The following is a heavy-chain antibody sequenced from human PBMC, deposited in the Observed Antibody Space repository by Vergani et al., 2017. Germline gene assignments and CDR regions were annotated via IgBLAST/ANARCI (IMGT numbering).Heavy chain of an antibody. CDR3: SRHDAGHYDASYYGLDF. Sequence: QLQLHKSGPGLVKPSETLSLTCTLSGGSISSSSHFWGWLRQTPGKGLEWIGSTYYTGSAYYNPSLKSRVSISVDASKYHFSLKLSSVTAADSAVYYRSRHDAGHYDASYYGLDFWGEGTTVTVSS. V-gene: IGHV4-39*01. CDR2: TYYTGSA. J-gene: IGHJ6*04. CDR1: GGSISSSSHF. D-gene: IGHD3-16*01.